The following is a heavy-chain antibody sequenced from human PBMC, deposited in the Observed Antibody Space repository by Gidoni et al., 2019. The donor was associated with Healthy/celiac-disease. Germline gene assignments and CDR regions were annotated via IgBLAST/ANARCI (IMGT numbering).Heavy chain of an antibody. CDR2: INHSGST. V-gene: IGHV4-34*01. Sequence: QVQLQQWGAGLLKPSETLSLTCPVYGWSFSGYYWSWIRPPPGKGLEWIGEINHSGSTNYNPSLKSRVTISVDTSKNQFSLKLSSVTAADTAVYYCARVVVVPAATVFYYYYGMDVWGQGTTVTVSS. D-gene: IGHD2-2*01. CDR3: ARVVVVPAATVFYYYYGMDV. CDR1: GWSFSGYY. J-gene: IGHJ6*02.